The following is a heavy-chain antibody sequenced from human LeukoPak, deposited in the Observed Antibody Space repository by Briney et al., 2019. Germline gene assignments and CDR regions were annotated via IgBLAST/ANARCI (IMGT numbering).Heavy chain of an antibody. Sequence: SETLSLTCAVYGGSFSGYYWSWIRQPPGEGLEWIGEINHSGSTNYNPSLKSRVTISVDTSKNQFSLKLSSVTAADTAVYYCAGTVARQGGYGGQGTLVTVSS. CDR2: INHSGST. V-gene: IGHV4-34*01. J-gene: IGHJ4*02. CDR3: AGTVARQGGY. CDR1: GGSFSGYY. D-gene: IGHD4-23*01.